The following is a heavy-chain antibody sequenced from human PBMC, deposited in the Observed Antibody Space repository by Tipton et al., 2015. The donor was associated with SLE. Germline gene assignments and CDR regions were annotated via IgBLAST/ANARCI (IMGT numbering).Heavy chain of an antibody. CDR1: RGSFSGYA. V-gene: IGHV4-34*01. CDR2: IDHNRNT. CDR3: ARVGDYYNSGSRVFDH. J-gene: IGHJ4*02. Sequence: GLVKPSETLSLTCGLYRGSFSGYAWTWIRQPPGKGLEWIGDIDHNRNTNYNPSLKSRVTISLDTSNNQFSLRLTSVTAADTAVYFCARVGDYYNSGSRVFDHWGQGILVTVSS. D-gene: IGHD3-10*01.